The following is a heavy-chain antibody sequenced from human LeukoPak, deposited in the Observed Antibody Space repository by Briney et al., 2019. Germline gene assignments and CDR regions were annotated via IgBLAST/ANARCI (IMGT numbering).Heavy chain of an antibody. J-gene: IGHJ4*02. V-gene: IGHV3-30*18. CDR1: GFTFSSCG. CDR2: TSYDASNI. D-gene: IGHD6-13*01. Sequence: GGPLRLSCAASGFTFSSCGMHWVRQAPGKGLEWVAITSYDASNIYYADSVRGRFTISRDNSKNTLSLQMDSLRAEDTAIYYCAKDRSSSWCIDSWGQGTLVTVSS. CDR3: AKDRSSSWCIDS.